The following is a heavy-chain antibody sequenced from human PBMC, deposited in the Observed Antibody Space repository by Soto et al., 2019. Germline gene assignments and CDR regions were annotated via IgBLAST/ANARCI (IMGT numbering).Heavy chain of an antibody. CDR1: GGTFSSYA. J-gene: IGHJ4*02. Sequence: GASVKVSCKASGGTFSSYAISWVRQAPGQGLEWMGGIIPIFGTANYAQKFQGRVTITADESTSTAYMELSSLRSEDTAVYYGAADGCAARGNYFDDRGQRTLVTVSS. CDR3: AADGCAARGNYFDD. V-gene: IGHV1-69*13. D-gene: IGHD3-16*01. CDR2: IIPIFGTA.